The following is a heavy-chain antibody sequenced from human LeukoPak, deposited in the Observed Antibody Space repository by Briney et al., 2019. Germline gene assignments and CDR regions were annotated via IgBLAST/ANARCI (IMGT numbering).Heavy chain of an antibody. CDR2: INHSGST. J-gene: IGHJ4*02. Sequence: SETLSLTCAVYGGSFSGYYWSWIRQPPWKGLEWIGEINHSGSTNYNPSLNSRVTISVDRFKNQFSLKLSCVTAADTAVYYCARGLPYFAWLSGLFDWGQGTLVTVSS. D-gene: IGHD3-9*01. CDR1: GGSFSGYY. CDR3: ARGLPYFAWLSGLFD. V-gene: IGHV4-34*01.